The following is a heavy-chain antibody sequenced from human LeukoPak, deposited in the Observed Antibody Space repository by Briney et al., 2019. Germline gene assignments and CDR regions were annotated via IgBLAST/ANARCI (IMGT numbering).Heavy chain of an antibody. Sequence: GGSLRLSCAASRFTFSSFAMTWVPQATGKRREWVSDIVDSGDSTSYAGSVKGRFTIFRDNSKNTLYLQMNSLRAEDAAVYYCAKAMDLSLKYYYYGMDVWGQGTTVTVSS. CDR1: RFTFSSFA. V-gene: IGHV3-23*01. D-gene: IGHD3-16*02. CDR2: IVDSGDST. J-gene: IGHJ6*02. CDR3: AKAMDLSLKYYYYGMDV.